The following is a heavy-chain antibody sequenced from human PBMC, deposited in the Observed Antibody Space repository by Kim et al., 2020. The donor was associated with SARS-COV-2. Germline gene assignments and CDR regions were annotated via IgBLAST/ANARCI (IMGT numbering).Heavy chain of an antibody. CDR3: LGGFYFDY. D-gene: IGHD3-16*01. J-gene: IGHJ4*02. Sequence: ASVKVSCKTSGHFFTRDSIHWVRQAPGQGLEWMGGIDCGNGITIYSQKFQGRVTFTTDTSASTAYMELSFLRSEDSAVYYCLGGFYFDYWGEGTLVSVTS. CDR1: GHFFTRDS. CDR2: IDCGNGIT. V-gene: IGHV1-3*01.